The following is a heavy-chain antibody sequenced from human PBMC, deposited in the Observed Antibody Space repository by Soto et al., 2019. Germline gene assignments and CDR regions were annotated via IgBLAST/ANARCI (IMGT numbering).Heavy chain of an antibody. Sequence: SETLSLTCTVSGGSISSSTNYWGWIRQPPGQALEFIGQIYYTGNTYYNPSLKSRVTVSVDTSKNQFSLKLTSVTAADTALYFCARQRTSVVTQAYFDVWGPGSLVTVSS. CDR2: IYYTGNT. D-gene: IGHD2-21*02. CDR3: ARQRTSVVTQAYFDV. CDR1: GGSISSSTNY. V-gene: IGHV4-39*01. J-gene: IGHJ4*02.